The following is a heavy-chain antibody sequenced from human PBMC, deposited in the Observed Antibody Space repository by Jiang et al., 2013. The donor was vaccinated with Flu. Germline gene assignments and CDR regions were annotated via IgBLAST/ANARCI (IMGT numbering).Heavy chain of an antibody. J-gene: IGHJ4*02. CDR3: ARGAYYYDSSGYRPLGY. D-gene: IGHD3-22*01. V-gene: IGHV3-48*03. CDR2: ISSSGSTI. CDR1: GFTFSSYE. Sequence: QLVESGGGLVQPGGSLRLSCAASGFTFSSYEMNWVRQAPGKGLEWVSYISSSGSTIYYADSVKGRFTISRDNAKNSLYLQMNSLRAEDTAVYYCARGAYYYDSSGYRPLGYWGQGTLVTVSS.